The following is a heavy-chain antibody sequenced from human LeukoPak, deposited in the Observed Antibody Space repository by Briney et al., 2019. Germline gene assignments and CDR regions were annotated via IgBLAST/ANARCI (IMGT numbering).Heavy chain of an antibody. V-gene: IGHV4-39*01. CDR1: GGSISSSSYY. CDR3: ATEGYDSSGYHDY. D-gene: IGHD3-22*01. Sequence: PSQTLSLTCTVSGGSISSSSYYWGWIRQPPGKGLEWIGSIYYTGSTYYNPSLKSRVSISVDRSKNQFSLKLSSVTAADTAVYYCATEGYDSSGYHDYWGQGTLVTVSS. CDR2: IYYTGST. J-gene: IGHJ4*02.